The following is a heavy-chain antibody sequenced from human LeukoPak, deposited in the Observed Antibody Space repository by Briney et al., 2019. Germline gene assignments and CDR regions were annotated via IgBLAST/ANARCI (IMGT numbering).Heavy chain of an antibody. V-gene: IGHV1-2*06. CDR3: ARDRHTMVRGVNLLDY. J-gene: IGHJ4*02. CDR1: GYTFTGYY. CDR2: ISPNSGGT. D-gene: IGHD3-10*01. Sequence: ASVKVSCKASGYTFTGYYMHWVRQAPGQGLEWMGRISPNSGGTNYAQKFQGRVTMTRDTSISTAYMELSRLRSDDTAVYYCARDRHTMVRGVNLLDYWGQGTLVTVSS.